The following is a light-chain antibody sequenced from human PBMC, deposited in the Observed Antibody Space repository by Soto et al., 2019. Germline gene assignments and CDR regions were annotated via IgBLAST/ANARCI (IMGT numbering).Light chain of an antibody. CDR2: WAS. CDR1: QSVLYSSNNKNY. V-gene: IGKV4-1*01. CDR3: QQYYSTHQFT. Sequence: DIVMTQSPDSLAVSLGERATINWKSSQSVLYSSNNKNYLAWYQQKPGQPPKLLIYWASTRESGVPDRFSGSGSATDFTLTISSLQADDVALYYCQQYYSTHQFTFGPRTKVDIK. J-gene: IGKJ3*01.